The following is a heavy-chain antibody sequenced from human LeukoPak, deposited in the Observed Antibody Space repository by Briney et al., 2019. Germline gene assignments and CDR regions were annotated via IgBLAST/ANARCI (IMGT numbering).Heavy chain of an antibody. CDR1: GLTFSRNW. D-gene: IGHD3-22*01. J-gene: IGHJ1*01. Sequence: GGSLRLSCEASGLTFSRNWMGWVRQAPGKGLEWVANIRQDGGETYYGDSVKGRFIISRDNAKNSLFLQMNRLRAEDTAVYYCATYSSLNTREFQYWGQGTLVTVSP. CDR2: IRQDGGET. CDR3: ATYSSLNTREFQY. V-gene: IGHV3-7*01.